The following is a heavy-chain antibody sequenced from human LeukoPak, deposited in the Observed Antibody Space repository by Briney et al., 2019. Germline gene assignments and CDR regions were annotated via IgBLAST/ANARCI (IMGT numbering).Heavy chain of an antibody. CDR3: ARTKGGIAAADAYFDY. V-gene: IGHV4-38-2*02. CDR2: IYHSGST. D-gene: IGHD6-13*01. Sequence: SETLSLTCTVSGYSISSGYYWGWIRPPPGKGLEWIGSIYHSGSTYYNPSLKSRVTISVDTSKNQFSLKLSSVTAADTAVYYCARTKGGIAAADAYFDYWGQGTLVTVSS. CDR1: GYSISSGYY. J-gene: IGHJ4*02.